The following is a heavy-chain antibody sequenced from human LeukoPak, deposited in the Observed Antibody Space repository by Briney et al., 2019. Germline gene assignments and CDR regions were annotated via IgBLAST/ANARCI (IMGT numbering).Heavy chain of an antibody. J-gene: IGHJ4*02. CDR2: INHSGST. CDR3: AREVAGTPWIDY. D-gene: IGHD6-19*01. V-gene: IGHV4-34*01. CDR1: GGSFTDYY. Sequence: SETLSLTCAVYGGSFTDYYWSWIRQPPGKGLEWIGEINHSGSTNYNPSLKSRVTISIDTSKNQFFLKLSSVTAADTAVYFCAREVAGTPWIDYWGQGTLVTVSS.